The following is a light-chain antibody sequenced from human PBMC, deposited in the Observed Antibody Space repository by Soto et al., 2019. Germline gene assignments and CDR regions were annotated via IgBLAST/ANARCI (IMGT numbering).Light chain of an antibody. CDR1: SSDIGGYNY. CDR2: DVR. V-gene: IGLV2-14*01. CDR3: SSYTSSSTVI. J-gene: IGLJ2*01. Sequence: QSALTQPASMSGSPGQSITISCTGTSSDIGGYNYISWYQQLPGKAPKFIIYDVRNRPSGVSNRFSGSRSGNTASLTISGLQAEDEADSYCSSYTSSSTVIFGGGTKLTVL.